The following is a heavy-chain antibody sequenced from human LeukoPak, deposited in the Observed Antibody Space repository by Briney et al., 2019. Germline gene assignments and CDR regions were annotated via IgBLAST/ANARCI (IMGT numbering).Heavy chain of an antibody. D-gene: IGHD3-22*01. CDR3: AGEDNSSGYRPFDI. J-gene: IGHJ3*02. V-gene: IGHV1-2*04. Sequence: ASVKVSCKASGYTFTCYYMHWVRQAPGQGLEWMGWINPNSGGTNYAQKFQGWVTMTRDTSISTAYMELSRLRSDDTAVYYCAGEDNSSGYRPFDIWGQGTMVTVPS. CDR2: INPNSGGT. CDR1: GYTFTCYY.